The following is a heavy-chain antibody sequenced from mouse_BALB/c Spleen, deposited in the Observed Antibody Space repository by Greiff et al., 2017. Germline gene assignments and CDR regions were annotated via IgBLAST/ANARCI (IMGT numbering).Heavy chain of an antibody. V-gene: IGHV3-8*02. D-gene: IGHD2-1*01. Sequence: EVQVVESGPSLVKPSQTLSLTCSVTGDSITSGYWNWIRKFPGNKLEYMGYISYSGSTYYNPSLKSRISITRDTSKNQYYLQLNSVTTEDTATYYCARCGGNYEWFAYWGQGTLVTVSA. CDR2: ISYSGST. CDR1: GDSITSGY. J-gene: IGHJ3*01. CDR3: ARCGGNYEWFAY.